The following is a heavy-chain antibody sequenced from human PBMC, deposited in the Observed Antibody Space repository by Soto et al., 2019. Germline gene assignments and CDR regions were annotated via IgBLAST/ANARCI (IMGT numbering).Heavy chain of an antibody. CDR1: GGTFSSYA. CDR3: ASPLYYDFWSGYKPDGLNYYYYGMDV. V-gene: IGHV1-69*13. Sequence: SVKVSCKASGGTFSSYAISWVRQAPGQGLEWMGGIIPIFGTANYAQKFQGRVTITADESTSTAYMELSSLRSEDTAVYYCASPLYYDFWSGYKPDGLNYYYYGMDVWGQGTTVTVSS. D-gene: IGHD3-3*01. J-gene: IGHJ6*02. CDR2: IIPIFGTA.